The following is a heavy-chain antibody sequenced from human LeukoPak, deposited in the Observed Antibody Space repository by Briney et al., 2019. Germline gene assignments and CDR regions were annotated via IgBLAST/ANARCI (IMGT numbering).Heavy chain of an antibody. V-gene: IGHV1-18*01. Sequence: GASVKVSCKASGYTFTSYGISWVRQAPGQGLEWMGWISAYNGNTNYAQKLQGRVTITTDESTSTAYMELSSLRSEDTALYYCARVDCSSSTGWYFDLWGRGTLVTVSS. CDR1: GYTFTSYG. CDR2: ISAYNGNT. D-gene: IGHD6-13*01. J-gene: IGHJ2*01. CDR3: ARVDCSSSTGWYFDL.